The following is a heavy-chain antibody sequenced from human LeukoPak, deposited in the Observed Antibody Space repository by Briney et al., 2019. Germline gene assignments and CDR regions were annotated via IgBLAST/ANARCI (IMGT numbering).Heavy chain of an antibody. Sequence: ASETLSLTCAVYGGSFSGYYWSWIRQPPGKGLEWIGYIYYSGSTNYNPSLKSRVTMSVDTSNNQFSLKLTSVTAADTAVYYCARQWELRGWFDPWGQGTLVTVSS. J-gene: IGHJ5*02. V-gene: IGHV4-59*08. D-gene: IGHD1-26*01. CDR1: GGSFSGYY. CDR3: ARQWELRGWFDP. CDR2: IYYSGST.